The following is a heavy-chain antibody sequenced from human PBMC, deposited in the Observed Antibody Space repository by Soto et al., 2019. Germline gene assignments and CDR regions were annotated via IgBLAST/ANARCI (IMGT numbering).Heavy chain of an antibody. J-gene: IGHJ6*02. V-gene: IGHV1-18*01. Sequence: QVQLVQSGAEVRKPGASVKVSCKASGYTFTTYGISWVRQAPGQGLEWMGWISGYNGNTKYAQKFQGRVTMTTDTSTSNVYMDLRSLRSDDTAVYYCAREGEMPYYYYGLDVWGQGTTVTVSS. CDR2: ISGYNGNT. D-gene: IGHD3-16*01. CDR3: AREGEMPYYYYGLDV. CDR1: GYTFTTYG.